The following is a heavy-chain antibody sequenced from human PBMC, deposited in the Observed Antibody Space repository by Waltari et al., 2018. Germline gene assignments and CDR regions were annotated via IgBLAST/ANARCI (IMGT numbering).Heavy chain of an antibody. D-gene: IGHD6-13*01. Sequence: EVQLVESGGHLIQPGGCLRLSCAASGFNFRGSSMNWVRQAAGKGLDLISYINAKSQTIYYAYSVQGRFTISRDNAKNSLYLEMNSLRLEDTAVYFCVGNTLSIAAAGRVSYCGQGTPVTVS. CDR1: GFNFRGSS. V-gene: IGHV3-48*04. J-gene: IGHJ4*02. CDR3: VGNTLSIAAAGRVSY. CDR2: INAKSQTI.